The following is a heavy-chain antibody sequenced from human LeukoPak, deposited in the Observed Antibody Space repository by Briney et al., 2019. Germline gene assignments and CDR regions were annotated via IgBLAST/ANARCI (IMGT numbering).Heavy chain of an antibody. CDR1: GGSISSYY. Sequence: SVTLSLTCTVSGGSISSYYWSWIRQPPGKGLEWIGYIYYSGSTNYNPSLKSRVTISVDTSKNQFSLKLSSVTAADTAVYYCVAYYYGSGSKYWGQGTLVTVSS. J-gene: IGHJ4*02. CDR2: IYYSGST. D-gene: IGHD3-10*01. V-gene: IGHV4-59*08. CDR3: VAYYYGSGSKY.